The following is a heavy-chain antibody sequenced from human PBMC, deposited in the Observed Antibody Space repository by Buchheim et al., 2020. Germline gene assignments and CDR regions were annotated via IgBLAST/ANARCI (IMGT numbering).Heavy chain of an antibody. Sequence: QVQLVESGGGVVQPGRSLRLSCAASGFTFSSYGMHWVRQAPGKGLEWVAVISYDGSDKYYADSVKGRFTISRDNSKNTLYLKMNSLRAEDTAVYYCAKAGVRFLEWLYLDYWGQGTL. J-gene: IGHJ4*02. CDR2: ISYDGSDK. CDR1: GFTFSSYG. V-gene: IGHV3-30*18. CDR3: AKAGVRFLEWLYLDY. D-gene: IGHD3-3*01.